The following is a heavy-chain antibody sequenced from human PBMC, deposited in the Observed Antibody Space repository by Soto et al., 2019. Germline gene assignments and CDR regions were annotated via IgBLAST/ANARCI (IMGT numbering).Heavy chain of an antibody. V-gene: IGHV4-31*03. Sequence: NPSETLSLTCTVSGGSISSGGYYWCWIRQHPGKGLEWIGYIYYSGSTYYNPSLKSRVTISVDTSKNQFSLKLSSVTAADTAVYYCASLNWDTNYWGQGXLVTVYS. CDR1: GGSISSGGYY. CDR2: IYYSGST. D-gene: IGHD7-27*01. J-gene: IGHJ4*02. CDR3: ASLNWDTNY.